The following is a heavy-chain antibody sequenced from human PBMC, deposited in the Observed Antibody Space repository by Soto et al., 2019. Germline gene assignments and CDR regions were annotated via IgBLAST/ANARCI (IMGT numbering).Heavy chain of an antibody. D-gene: IGHD6-6*01. V-gene: IGHV3-30*18. CDR3: AKYKQLTRYFDY. J-gene: IGHJ4*02. CDR1: GFTFSSYG. Sequence: QVQLVESGGGVVQPGRSLRLSCAASGFTFSSYGMHWVRQAPGKGLVWVAVISYDGSNKYYADSVKGRFTISRDNSKNTLYLQMNSLRAEDTAVYYCAKYKQLTRYFDYWGQGTLVTVSS. CDR2: ISYDGSNK.